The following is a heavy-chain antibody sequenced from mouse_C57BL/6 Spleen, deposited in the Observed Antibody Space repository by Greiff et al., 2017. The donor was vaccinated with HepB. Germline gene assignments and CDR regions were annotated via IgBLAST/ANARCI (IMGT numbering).Heavy chain of an antibody. V-gene: IGHV1-54*01. Sequence: VQLQQSGAELVRPGTSVKVSCKASGYAFTNYLIEWVKQRPGQGLEWIGVINPGSGGTNYNEKFKGKATLTADKSSSTAYMQLSSLTSEDSAVYFWARSGSSYFDYWGQGTTLTVSS. D-gene: IGHD1-1*01. CDR2: INPGSGGT. CDR1: GYAFTNYL. CDR3: ARSGSSYFDY. J-gene: IGHJ2*01.